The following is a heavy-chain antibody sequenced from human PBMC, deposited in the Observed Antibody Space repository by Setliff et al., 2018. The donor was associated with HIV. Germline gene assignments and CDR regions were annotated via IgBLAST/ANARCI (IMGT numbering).Heavy chain of an antibody. D-gene: IGHD6-6*01. V-gene: IGHV4-34*01. Sequence: SETLSLTCAVYGGSFSAYHWSWIRQTPGKGLEWLGEINHSGSSNYNPSLKSRVIISVDTSKNQFSLKLRSVTAADTAVYYCARGRHYSSSAPFAIDYWGQGTLVTVSS. J-gene: IGHJ4*02. CDR2: INHSGSS. CDR3: ARGRHYSSSAPFAIDY. CDR1: GGSFSAYH.